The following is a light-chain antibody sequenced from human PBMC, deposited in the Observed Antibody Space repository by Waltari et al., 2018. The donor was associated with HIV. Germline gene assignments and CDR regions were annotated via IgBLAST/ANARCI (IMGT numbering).Light chain of an antibody. CDR3: QSYDKSLSGLWV. CDR2: GEVLPPILFSFGAG. J-gene: IGLJ3*02. CDR1: NSNIGAGYD. Sequence: SVLTQPPSVSGTPGQEISISCSGNNSNIGAGYDVHWYRHSQGTAPKLVLYGEVLPPILFSFGAGSRPSVVPGRFSGSRFGNSVSLDITGLRAEDEGDYYCQSYDKSLSGLWVFGGGTKLTVL. V-gene: IGLV1-40*01.